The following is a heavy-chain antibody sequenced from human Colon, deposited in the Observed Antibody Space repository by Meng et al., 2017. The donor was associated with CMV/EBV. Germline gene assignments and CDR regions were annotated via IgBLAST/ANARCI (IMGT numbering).Heavy chain of an antibody. CDR1: GYTFTGYY. CDR3: ATVSSGYYLYFQH. Sequence: HVQGVQSGTGVKKPGASVKVSCKASGYTFTGYYMHWVRQAPGQGLEWMGWINPNSGGTNYAQKFQGRVTMTRDTSISTAYMELSRLRSDDTAVYYCATVSSGYYLYFQHWGQGTLVTVSS. V-gene: IGHV1-2*02. D-gene: IGHD3-22*01. J-gene: IGHJ1*01. CDR2: INPNSGGT.